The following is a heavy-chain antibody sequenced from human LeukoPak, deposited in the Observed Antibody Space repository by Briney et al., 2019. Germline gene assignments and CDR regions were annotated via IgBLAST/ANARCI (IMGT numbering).Heavy chain of an antibody. V-gene: IGHV3-33*01. CDR2: IWYDGSNK. CDR1: GFTFSSYG. D-gene: IGHD2-21*02. CDR3: ARDDYAYCGGDCYSSVGY. J-gene: IGHJ4*02. Sequence: PGGSLRLSCAASGFTFSSYGMHWVRQAPGKGLEWVAVIWYDGSNKYYADSVKGRFTISRDNSKNTLYLQMNSLRAEDTAVYYCARDDYAYCGGDCYSSVGYWGQGTLV.